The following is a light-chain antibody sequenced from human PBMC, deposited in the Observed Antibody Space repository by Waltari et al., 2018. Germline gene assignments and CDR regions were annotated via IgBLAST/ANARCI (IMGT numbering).Light chain of an antibody. CDR2: DAS. Sequence: EIVLTQSPVTLSFSPGERATLSCRASPSISTYLAWYQQKPGQAPRLLIYDASNRAAGIPARCSGSGSGTDVTLTISSLEPEDFAVYYCQQRSDWPITFGQGTRLDIK. V-gene: IGKV3-11*01. CDR1: PSISTY. CDR3: QQRSDWPIT. J-gene: IGKJ5*01.